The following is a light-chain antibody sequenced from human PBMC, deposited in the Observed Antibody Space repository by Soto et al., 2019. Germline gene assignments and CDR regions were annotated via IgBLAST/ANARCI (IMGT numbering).Light chain of an antibody. V-gene: IGKV1-5*03. CDR3: QHYNTYPLT. Sequence: DIQMTQSPSTLSASVGDRVTITCRASQSISSWLAGYQHKPGKAPKVLIYKASTLESGVPSRFSGSGSGTEFTLTISSLQPDDFATYHCQHYNTYPLTFGGGTKVEIK. J-gene: IGKJ4*01. CDR1: QSISSW. CDR2: KAS.